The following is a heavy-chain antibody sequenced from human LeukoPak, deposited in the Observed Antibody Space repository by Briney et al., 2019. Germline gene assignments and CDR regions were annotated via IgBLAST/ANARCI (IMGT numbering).Heavy chain of an antibody. CDR1: GFTFSDYY. V-gene: IGHV3-11*01. CDR2: ICDSGRTI. J-gene: IGHJ4*02. CDR3: ARDRLGDYDHSGYYDK. Sequence: GGSLRLPCAASGFTFSDYYMSWIRQAPGKGLEWVSYICDSGRTIYYADSVKGRFTISRDNAKNSVYLQMNNLGAEDTAVYYCARDRLGDYDHSGYYDKWGQGTLVSVSS. D-gene: IGHD3-22*01.